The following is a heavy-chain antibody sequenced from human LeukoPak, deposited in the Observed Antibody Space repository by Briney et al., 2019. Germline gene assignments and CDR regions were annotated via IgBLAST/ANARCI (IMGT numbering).Heavy chain of an antibody. V-gene: IGHV4-34*01. CDR2: INHSGST. J-gene: IGHJ6*04. Sequence: SETLSLTCAAYGGSFSGYYWSWIRQPPGKGLEWIGEINHSGSTNYNPSLKSRVTISVDTSKNQFSLKLSSVTAADTAVYYCARGRLAAAGSTLSGMDVWGKGTTVTVSS. CDR1: GGSFSGYY. D-gene: IGHD6-13*01. CDR3: ARGRLAAAGSTLSGMDV.